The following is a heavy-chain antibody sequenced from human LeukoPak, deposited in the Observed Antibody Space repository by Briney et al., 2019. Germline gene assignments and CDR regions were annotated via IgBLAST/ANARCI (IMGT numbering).Heavy chain of an antibody. Sequence: SETLSLTCTVSGGSISSYYWSWIRQPPGKGLEWIGYIYYSGSTYYNPSLKSRVTISVDTSKNQFSLKLSSVTAADTAVYYCAREQQREPIFDYWGQGTLVTVSS. J-gene: IGHJ4*02. D-gene: IGHD6-13*01. CDR3: AREQQREPIFDY. CDR2: IYYSGST. CDR1: GGSISSYY. V-gene: IGHV4-59*06.